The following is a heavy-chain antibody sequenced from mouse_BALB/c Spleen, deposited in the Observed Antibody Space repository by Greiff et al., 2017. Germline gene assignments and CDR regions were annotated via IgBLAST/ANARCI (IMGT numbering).Heavy chain of an antibody. Sequence: VQLKESGPELVKPGASVKISCKASGYTFTDYNMHWVKQSHGKSLEWIGYIYPYNGGTGYNQKFKSKATLTVDNSSSTAYMELRSLTSEDSAVYYCARWIYRYDVDYAMDYWGQGTSVTVSS. CDR1: GYTFTDYN. V-gene: IGHV1S29*02. D-gene: IGHD2-14*01. J-gene: IGHJ4*01. CDR3: ARWIYRYDVDYAMDY. CDR2: IYPYNGGT.